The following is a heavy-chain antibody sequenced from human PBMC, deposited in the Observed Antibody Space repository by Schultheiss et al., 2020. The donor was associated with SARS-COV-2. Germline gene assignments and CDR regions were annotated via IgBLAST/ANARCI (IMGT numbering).Heavy chain of an antibody. CDR1: GFTFSDYY. V-gene: IGHV3-11*04. D-gene: IGHD3-3*01. Sequence: GGERRLSCAASGFTFSDYYMSWIRQAPGKGLEWVSYISSSGSTIYYADSVKGRFTISRDNSKNTLYLQMSSLRAEDTAVYYCARDKNVLRFLEWLLHGDAFDIWGQGTMVTVSS. CDR3: ARDKNVLRFLEWLLHGDAFDI. CDR2: ISSSGSTI. J-gene: IGHJ3*02.